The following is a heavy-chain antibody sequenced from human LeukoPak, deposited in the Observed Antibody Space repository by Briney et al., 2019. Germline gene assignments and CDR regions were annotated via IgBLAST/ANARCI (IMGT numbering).Heavy chain of an antibody. CDR2: MNPNSGNT. V-gene: IGHV1-8*01. Sequence: ASVKVSCTASGYTYTSYDINWVRQAPGRGLEWMGWMNPNSGNTGYAQKFQGRVTMTRNTSISTAYMELSSLRSEDTAVYYCALGYDAFDIWGQGTMVTVSS. CDR1: GYTYTSYD. CDR3: ALGYDAFDI. J-gene: IGHJ3*02. D-gene: IGHD7-27*01.